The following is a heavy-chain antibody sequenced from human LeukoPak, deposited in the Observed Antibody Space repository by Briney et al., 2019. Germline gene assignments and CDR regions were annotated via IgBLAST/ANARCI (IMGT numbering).Heavy chain of an antibody. CDR2: IDWDDDK. CDR1: GVSLSTSGVC. Sequence: SGPALVKPTQTLTLTCTFSGVSLSTSGVCVSWIRQPPGKALEWLARIDWDDDKYYSTSLKTRLTITKDTSKNQVVLTMTNMGPVDTATYYCAHSPPYYDSSGQQSIFDYWGQGTLVTVSS. D-gene: IGHD3-22*01. CDR3: AHSPPYYDSSGQQSIFDY. V-gene: IGHV2-70*12. J-gene: IGHJ4*02.